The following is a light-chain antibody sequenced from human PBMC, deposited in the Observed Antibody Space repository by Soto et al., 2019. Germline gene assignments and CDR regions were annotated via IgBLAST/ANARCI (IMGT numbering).Light chain of an antibody. Sequence: DIQMTQSPSTLSASVGDRVTITCRASQSISSWLAWYQQKPGTAPKLLIYKASSLQSGVPSRFSGSGSGTAFTLTISSLQPDDFATYSCHQYSSYPYTFGQGTKLEIK. CDR3: HQYSSYPYT. V-gene: IGKV1-5*03. J-gene: IGKJ2*01. CDR1: QSISSW. CDR2: KAS.